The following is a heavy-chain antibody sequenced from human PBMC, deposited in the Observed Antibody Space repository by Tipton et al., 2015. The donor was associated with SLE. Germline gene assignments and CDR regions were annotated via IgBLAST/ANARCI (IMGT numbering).Heavy chain of an antibody. V-gene: IGHV4-31*03. CDR3: ARHRGYFTVSDYIDY. J-gene: IGHJ4*02. D-gene: IGHD2-8*01. CDR1: GGSISDGAYY. Sequence: TLSLTCSVSGGSISDGAYYWSWIRQHPGKGLEWIGYIYYSGSTYYSASLKSRVTISVDTSKNQFSLKITSVTAADTAVYYCARHRGYFTVSDYIDYWGQGTLVTVSS. CDR2: IYYSGST.